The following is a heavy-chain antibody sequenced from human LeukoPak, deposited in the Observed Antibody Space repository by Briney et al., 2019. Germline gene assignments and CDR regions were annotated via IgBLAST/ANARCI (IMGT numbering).Heavy chain of an antibody. CDR2: IYPGDSDT. CDR1: GYSFTSYW. J-gene: IGHJ3*02. D-gene: IGHD2-21*01. CDR3: ARRGIVGPDAFDI. Sequence: GAPLQISCKGSGYSFTSYWIGWVRQMPGKGLEWMGIIYPGDSDTRYSPSFQGQVTISADKSISTAYLQWSSLKASDTAMYYCARRGIVGPDAFDIWGQGTMVTVSS. V-gene: IGHV5-51*01.